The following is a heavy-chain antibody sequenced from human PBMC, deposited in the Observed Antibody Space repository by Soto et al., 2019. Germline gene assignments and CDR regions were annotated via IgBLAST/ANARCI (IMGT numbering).Heavy chain of an antibody. J-gene: IGHJ4*02. V-gene: IGHV3-30*03. CDR3: ARGGGSILTGYPTDY. CDR2: ISYDGSDK. D-gene: IGHD3-9*01. CDR1: GFTFSTYG. Sequence: GGSLRLSCAASGFTFSTYGMHWVRQAPGKGLEWVAVISYDGSDKYYADSVKGRFTISRDSSKNTLYLQMNSLRAEDTAVYYCARGGGSILTGYPTDYWGQGTLVTVSS.